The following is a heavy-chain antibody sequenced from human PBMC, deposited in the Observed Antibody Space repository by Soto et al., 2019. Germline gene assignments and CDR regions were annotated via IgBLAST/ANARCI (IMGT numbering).Heavy chain of an antibody. CDR2: INSDKSTI. CDR1: GFTFSRYW. V-gene: IGHV3-74*01. D-gene: IGHD3-22*01. Sequence: LRLSCAASGFTFSRYWMHWVRQAPGKGLVWVSRINSDKSTISYADSVKGRFTISRDNAKNTLYLQMNSLRAEDTAVYYCARAIYDSRGYYYFDYWGQGTLVTVSS. CDR3: ARAIYDSRGYYYFDY. J-gene: IGHJ4*02.